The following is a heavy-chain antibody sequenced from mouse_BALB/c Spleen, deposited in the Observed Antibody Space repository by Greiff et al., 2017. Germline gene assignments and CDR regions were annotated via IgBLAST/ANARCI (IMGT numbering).Heavy chain of an antibody. Sequence: EVKVVESGGGLVQPGGSRKLSCAASGFTFSSFGMHWVRQAPEKGLEWVAYISSGSSTIYYADTVKGRFTISRDNPKNTLFLQMTSLRSEDTAMYYCARPSRGNYYAMDYWGQGTSVTVSS. CDR3: ARPSRGNYYAMDY. V-gene: IGHV5-17*02. D-gene: IGHD2-1*01. J-gene: IGHJ4*01. CDR2: ISSGSSTI. CDR1: GFTFSSFG.